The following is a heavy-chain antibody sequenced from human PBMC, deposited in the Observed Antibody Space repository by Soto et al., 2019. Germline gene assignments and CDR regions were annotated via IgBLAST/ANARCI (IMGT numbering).Heavy chain of an antibody. CDR3: AKVRGEYYDFWTGYYHNWFDP. CDR1: GFTFSSYA. Sequence: GRSLRLSCAASGFTFSSYAMSWVPQAPGKGLEWVSAISGSGGSTYYADSVKGRFTISRDNSKNTLYLQMNSLRAEDTAVYYCAKVRGEYYDFWTGYYHNWFDPWGQGTLVTVSS. J-gene: IGHJ5*02. V-gene: IGHV3-23*01. CDR2: ISGSGGST. D-gene: IGHD3-3*01.